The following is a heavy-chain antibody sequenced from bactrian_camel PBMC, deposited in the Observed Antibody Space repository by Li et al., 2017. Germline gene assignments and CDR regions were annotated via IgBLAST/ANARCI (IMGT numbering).Heavy chain of an antibody. Sequence: DVQLVESGGGSVQAGESLNLSCSISGHTRSNYCMGWFRQRPGHEREGVAVIDTNGYRSYSDSVKGRFTISGASARNTVSLQMNSLRPEDTAMYYCAANFGPYCSGPYLARRANFLGQGTQVTVS. J-gene: IGHJ4*01. CDR1: GHTRSNYC. V-gene: IGHV3S40*01. D-gene: IGHD2*01. CDR2: IDTNGYRS.